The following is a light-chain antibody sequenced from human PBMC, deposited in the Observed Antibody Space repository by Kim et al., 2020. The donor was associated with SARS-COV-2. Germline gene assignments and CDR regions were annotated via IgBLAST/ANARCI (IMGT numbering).Light chain of an antibody. J-gene: IGKJ1*01. V-gene: IGKV3-20*01. Sequence: EIVLMQSPGTLSLSPGERATLSCRASQSVGSSYLAWYQQKPGQAPRLLMFGTSTRATAISDRFSGSGSGTDFTLTISRLEPEDFAVYYCQYYGSSLTFGQGTKVDIK. CDR1: QSVGSSY. CDR2: GTS. CDR3: QYYGSSLT.